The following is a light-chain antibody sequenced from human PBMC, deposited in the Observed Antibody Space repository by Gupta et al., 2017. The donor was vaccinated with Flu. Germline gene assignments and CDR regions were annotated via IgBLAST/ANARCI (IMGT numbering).Light chain of an antibody. Sequence: RATLACRASQTVSRYLAWYQQKPGQAPRLLIFNASNRATGIPARFSGSGSGTDFTLTISSLEPEDSAIYYCLQSGDWPTLTFGGGTKVEIK. J-gene: IGKJ4*02. CDR2: NAS. CDR3: LQSGDWPTLT. V-gene: IGKV3-11*01. CDR1: QTVSRY.